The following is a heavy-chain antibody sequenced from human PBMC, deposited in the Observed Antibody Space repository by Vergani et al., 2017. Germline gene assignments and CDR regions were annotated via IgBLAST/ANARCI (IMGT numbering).Heavy chain of an antibody. CDR1: GASIRSSNYY. CDR2: IYYSRST. V-gene: IGHV4-39*01. Sequence: QLQLQESGPGLVKPSATLSLTCSVSGASIRSSNYYWGWIRQPPGKGLEWIASIYYSRSTYYNPSLKSRVTISVDTCQNQFSLKLSSVTAADMDVYFCARHSTVEWLVKLGWIDPWGQGILVTVSS. CDR3: ARHSTVEWLVKLGWIDP. D-gene: IGHD6-19*01. J-gene: IGHJ5*02.